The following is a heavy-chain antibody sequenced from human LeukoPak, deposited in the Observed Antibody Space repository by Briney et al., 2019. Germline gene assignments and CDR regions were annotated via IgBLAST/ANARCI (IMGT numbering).Heavy chain of an antibody. Sequence: GGSLRLSCAASGFTFSDYYMSWIRQAPGKGLEWVSYISSSSSCTNYADSVKGRFTISRDNAKNSLYLQMNSLRAEDTAVYYCARALYCSGGSCYFHYGMDVWGQGTTVTVSS. V-gene: IGHV3-11*06. J-gene: IGHJ6*02. CDR1: GFTFSDYY. D-gene: IGHD2-15*01. CDR3: ARALYCSGGSCYFHYGMDV. CDR2: ISSSSSCT.